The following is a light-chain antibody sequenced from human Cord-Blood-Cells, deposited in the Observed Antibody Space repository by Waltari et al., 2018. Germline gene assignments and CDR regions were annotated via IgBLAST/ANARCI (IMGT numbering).Light chain of an antibody. CDR3: AAWDDSLSGWV. V-gene: IGLV1-47*01. CDR1: SSNIGSNY. CDR2: RNN. J-gene: IGLJ3*02. Sequence: QSVLTQPPSASGTPGQRVTISCSGSSSNIGSNYVYWYQQLPGTAPKLLIYRNNQRPSGVPVRFSGSKSGTSGSRAISGLRSEDEADYYCAAWDDSLSGWVFGGGTKLTVL.